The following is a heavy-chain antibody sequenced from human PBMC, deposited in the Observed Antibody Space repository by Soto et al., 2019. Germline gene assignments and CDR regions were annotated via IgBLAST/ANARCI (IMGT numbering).Heavy chain of an antibody. Sequence: SVKVSCKASGGTFSSYALNWVRQAPGQGLEWMGGIIPMFGTSNYAQKFQGRVTTIADESTNTAYMELSSLRSEDTAVYYCARAIGYSYGTYYFDYWGQGTLVTVSS. D-gene: IGHD5-18*01. CDR1: GGTFSSYA. CDR2: IIPMFGTS. CDR3: ARAIGYSYGTYYFDY. V-gene: IGHV1-69*13. J-gene: IGHJ4*02.